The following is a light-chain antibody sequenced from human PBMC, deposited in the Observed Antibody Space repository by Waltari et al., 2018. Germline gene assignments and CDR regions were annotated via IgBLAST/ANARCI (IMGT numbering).Light chain of an antibody. Sequence: DIVMTQSPDPLAVSLGERVTIHCNSSQSVLYSTNNKNYLAWYQQKPGQPPNLLIYWASPRESGVPDRFSGSGSGTDFTLTISSLQAEDVAVYYCQQYDSAPLTFGGGTRVEIK. CDR1: QSVLYSTNNKNY. V-gene: IGKV4-1*01. CDR3: QQYDSAPLT. CDR2: WAS. J-gene: IGKJ4*01.